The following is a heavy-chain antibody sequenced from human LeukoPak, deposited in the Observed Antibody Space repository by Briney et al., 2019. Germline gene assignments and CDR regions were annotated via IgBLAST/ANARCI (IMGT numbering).Heavy chain of an antibody. V-gene: IGHV3-33*01. CDR3: ATDRGGSPFDY. Sequence: PWGSLRLSCAASGFTFSSYGMHWVRQAPGKGLEWVAVIWAGGKVKDYADSVKGRFTISRDDSKNTLYLEMNSLRVGDTAVYYCATDRGGSPFDYWGQGSLVTVSS. CDR1: GFTFSSYG. D-gene: IGHD1-26*01. J-gene: IGHJ4*02. CDR2: IWAGGKVK.